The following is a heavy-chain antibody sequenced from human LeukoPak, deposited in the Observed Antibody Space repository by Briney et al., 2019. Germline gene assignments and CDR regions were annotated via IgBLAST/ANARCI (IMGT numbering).Heavy chain of an antibody. D-gene: IGHD1-1*01. CDR1: GFTFRSYG. Sequence: GGSLRLSCAASGFTFRSYGIHWVRQAPGKGLEWVAVISHNGSDTYYADSVKGRFTISRDNSINTVFLQMDSLRPEDTAVYFCVKDDSGTTGSSDYWGQGTLVTVSS. CDR2: ISHNGSDT. V-gene: IGHV3-30*18. J-gene: IGHJ4*02. CDR3: VKDDSGTTGSSDY.